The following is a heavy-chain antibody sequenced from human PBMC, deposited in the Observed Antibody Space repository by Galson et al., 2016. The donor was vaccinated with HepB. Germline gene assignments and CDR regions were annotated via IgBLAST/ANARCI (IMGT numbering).Heavy chain of an antibody. D-gene: IGHD3-16*01. V-gene: IGHV3-11*01. CDR3: AGDWGLLPFDY. CDR2: ISRSGGDGAI. J-gene: IGHJ4*02. CDR1: GFSFSDYY. Sequence: SLRLSCAASGFSFSDYYMSWIRQAPGKGLEWISCISRSGGDGAIYYADSVKGRFNISRDNAKNSLYLQMNSLRAEDTAVYYCAGDWGLLPFDYWGQGTLVTVSS.